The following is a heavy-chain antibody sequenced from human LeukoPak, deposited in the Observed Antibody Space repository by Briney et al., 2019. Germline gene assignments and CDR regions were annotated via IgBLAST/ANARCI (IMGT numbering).Heavy chain of an antibody. CDR3: ASEYREDHSGSQYFQH. CDR1: GFTFSSYA. Sequence: GGSLRLSCTASGFTFSSYAMHWVRQAPGKGLEWVALISYDGSNKYYADSVKGRFTVSRDNSKNTLYLQMNSLRVEDTAVYYCASEYREDHSGSQYFQHWGQGTLVTVSS. D-gene: IGHD6-19*01. J-gene: IGHJ1*01. CDR2: ISYDGSNK. V-gene: IGHV3-30*04.